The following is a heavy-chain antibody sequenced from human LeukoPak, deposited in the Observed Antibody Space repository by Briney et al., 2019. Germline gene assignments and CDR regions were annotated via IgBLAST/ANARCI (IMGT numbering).Heavy chain of an antibody. V-gene: IGHV3-48*03. Sequence: GGSLRLSCAASGFTFSNYEFNWVRQAPGKGLEWISYISTSGSTMDYADSVKGRFTISRDNDKNSLYLQMNILRAEDTAVYYCATDKTSHYYDTSAYSPTYFDYWGQGTLVTVPS. CDR3: ATDKTSHYYDTSAYSPTYFDY. CDR2: ISTSGSTM. D-gene: IGHD3-22*01. J-gene: IGHJ4*02. CDR1: GFTFSNYE.